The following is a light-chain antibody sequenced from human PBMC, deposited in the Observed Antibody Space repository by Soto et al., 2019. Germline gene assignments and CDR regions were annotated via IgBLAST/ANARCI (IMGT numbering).Light chain of an antibody. Sequence: EIVLTQSPGTLSLSPGERATLSCRARQSVSSSYLAWYQQKPGQAPRLLIYGASSRATGIPDRFSGSGSGTDFSLTISRLEPEGFAVYYCQQYGSSPITFGQGTRLEIK. V-gene: IGKV3-20*01. CDR3: QQYGSSPIT. CDR1: QSVSSSY. CDR2: GAS. J-gene: IGKJ5*01.